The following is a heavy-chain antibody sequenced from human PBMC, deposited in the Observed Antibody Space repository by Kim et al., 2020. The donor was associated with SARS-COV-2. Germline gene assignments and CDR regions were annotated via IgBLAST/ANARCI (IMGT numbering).Heavy chain of an antibody. CDR3: ATAILGAFDI. CDR1: GGSVSSGGYY. J-gene: IGHJ3*02. Sequence: SETLSLTCIVSGGSVSSGGYYWSWIRQPPGKGLEWIGNIYNSGSTNYNPSLKSRVTISVDTSKNQFSLKLSSVTAADTAVYYCATAILGAFDIWGQGTM. CDR2: IYNSGST. V-gene: IGHV4-61*08.